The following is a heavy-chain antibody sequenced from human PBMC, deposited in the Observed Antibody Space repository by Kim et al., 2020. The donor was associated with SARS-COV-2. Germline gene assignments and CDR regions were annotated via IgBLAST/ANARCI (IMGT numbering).Heavy chain of an antibody. CDR2: ISSSSSTI. CDR1: GFTFSSYS. D-gene: IGHD2-2*01. Sequence: GGSLRLSCAASGFTFSSYSMNWVRQAPGKGLEWVSYISSSSSTIYYADSVKGRFTISRDNAKNSLYLQMNSLRDEDTAVYYCARVEFMVAQYQLPPYNWFDPWGQGTLVTVSS. CDR3: ARVEFMVAQYQLPPYNWFDP. J-gene: IGHJ5*02. V-gene: IGHV3-48*02.